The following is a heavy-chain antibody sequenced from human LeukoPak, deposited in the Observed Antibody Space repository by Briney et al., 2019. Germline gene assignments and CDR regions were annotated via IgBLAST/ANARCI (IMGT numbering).Heavy chain of an antibody. CDR1: GYTFTGYY. D-gene: IGHD3-10*01. Sequence: ASVKVSCKASGYTFTGYYMHWVRQAPGQGLDWMGWINPNSGGTNYAQKFQGRVTMTRDTSISTAYMELSRLRSDDTAVYYCAKTYYYGSGSSTPIDYWGQGTLVTVSS. CDR3: AKTYYYGSGSSTPIDY. J-gene: IGHJ4*02. V-gene: IGHV1-2*02. CDR2: INPNSGGT.